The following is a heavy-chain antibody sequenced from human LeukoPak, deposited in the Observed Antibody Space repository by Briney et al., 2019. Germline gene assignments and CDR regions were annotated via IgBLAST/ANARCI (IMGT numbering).Heavy chain of an antibody. Sequence: GASLKISYKGSGSSFTSYWICWVRPLPGKGLGWMGIFYPGDSDTRYSPSFQGQVTIAADKSISTAYLQWSSLKASDTAMYYCARHTLGSTSYFDYWGQGTLVTVSS. D-gene: IGHD2-2*01. CDR2: FYPGDSDT. V-gene: IGHV5-51*01. J-gene: IGHJ4*02. CDR3: ARHTLGSTSYFDY. CDR1: GSSFTSYW.